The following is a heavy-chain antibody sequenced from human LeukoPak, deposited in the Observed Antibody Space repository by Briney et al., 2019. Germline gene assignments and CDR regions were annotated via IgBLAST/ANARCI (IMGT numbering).Heavy chain of an antibody. CDR3: ASLGYCSSTSRPTA. CDR1: GFTLRTYL. D-gene: IGHD2-2*01. CDR2: INSDESST. V-gene: IGHV3-74*01. J-gene: IGHJ5*02. Sequence: GGSLTLSCAASGFTLRTYLMHWLRPPPGKGLVGVARINSDESSTRYADSVKGRFPISRHNLKKTLYLQINSLRAEDTAVYYCASLGYCSSTSRPTAWGQGTLVSVRS.